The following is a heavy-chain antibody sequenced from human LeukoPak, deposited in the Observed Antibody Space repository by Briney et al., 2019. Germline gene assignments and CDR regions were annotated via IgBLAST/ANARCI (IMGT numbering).Heavy chain of an antibody. CDR1: GFTFSSYA. CDR2: ISSSSNYI. CDR3: ARAKMFYYEGGTYYHAFDI. V-gene: IGHV3-21*01. D-gene: IGHD3-22*01. Sequence: GGSLRLSCAVSGFTFSSYAMSWVRQAPGKGLEWVSSISSSSNYIYYADSVKGRFTISRDNAKNSLYLQMNSLRAEDTAVYYCARAKMFYYEGGTYYHAFDIWGQGTMVTVSS. J-gene: IGHJ3*02.